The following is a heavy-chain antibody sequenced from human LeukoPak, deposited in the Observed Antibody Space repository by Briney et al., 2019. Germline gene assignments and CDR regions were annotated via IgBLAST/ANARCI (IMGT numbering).Heavy chain of an antibody. V-gene: IGHV4-31*03. J-gene: IGHJ3*02. Sequence: SETLSLTCTVSGGSISSGGYYWSWIRQHPGKGLEWIGYIYYSGSTYYNPSLKSRVTISVDTSKSQFSLKLSSVTAADTAVYYCARAPSSDDAFDIWGQGTMVTVSS. D-gene: IGHD3-22*01. CDR2: IYYSGST. CDR3: ARAPSSDDAFDI. CDR1: GGSISSGGYY.